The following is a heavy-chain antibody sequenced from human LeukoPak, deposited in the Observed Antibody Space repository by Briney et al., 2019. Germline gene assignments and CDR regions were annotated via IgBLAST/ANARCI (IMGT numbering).Heavy chain of an antibody. CDR2: IKSDGST. Sequence: HPGGSLRLSCAASGFPFSSYWMHWARQPPGKGLVWVSRIKSDGSTNYADSVKGRFTISRDNAKNTLSLQMNSLRAEDTGVYYCARAPSEIGGYYPEYFRHWGQGTLVTVSS. J-gene: IGHJ1*01. V-gene: IGHV3-74*01. CDR1: GFPFSSYW. D-gene: IGHD3-22*01. CDR3: ARAPSEIGGYYPEYFRH.